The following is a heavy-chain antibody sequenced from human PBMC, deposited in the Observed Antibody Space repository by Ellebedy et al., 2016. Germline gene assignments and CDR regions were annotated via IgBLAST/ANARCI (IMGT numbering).Heavy chain of an antibody. J-gene: IGHJ4*02. CDR3: TMWELRYFDWLPHYYFDY. CDR2: IYYSGST. Sequence: SETLSLXCTVSGGSISSSSYYWGWIRQPPGKGLEWIGSIYYSGSTYYNPSLKSRVTISVDTSKNQFSLKLSSVTAADTAVYYCTMWELRYFDWLPHYYFDYWGQGTLVTVSS. CDR1: GGSISSSSYY. D-gene: IGHD3-9*01. V-gene: IGHV4-39*07.